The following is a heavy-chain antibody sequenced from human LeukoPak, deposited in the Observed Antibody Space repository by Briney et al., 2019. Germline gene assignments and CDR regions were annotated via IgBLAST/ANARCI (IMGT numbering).Heavy chain of an antibody. D-gene: IGHD3-10*01. J-gene: IGHJ4*02. Sequence: GGSLRLSCAASEFTFSRYWMSGVRQAPGKGLEWVANIKEDGSVKYYVESVKGRFTISRDNAKNSLYLQMNSLRAEDTAVYYCVASITMFDYWGQGTLVTVSS. CDR2: IKEDGSVK. CDR3: VASITMFDY. V-gene: IGHV3-7*02. CDR1: EFTFSRYW.